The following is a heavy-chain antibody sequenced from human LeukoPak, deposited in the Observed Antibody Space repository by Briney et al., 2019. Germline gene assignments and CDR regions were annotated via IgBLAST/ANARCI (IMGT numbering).Heavy chain of an antibody. J-gene: IGHJ4*02. CDR2: ISPGGSSA. Sequence: GSLRLSFAASGFSFSSYWMHWVRQAPGKGLVWVARISPGGSSALSADSVRGRFTISRDNADNTLYLQLNSLRAEDTAVYYCARVSFCPRCHFDYWGQGTLVTVSS. V-gene: IGHV3-74*03. CDR3: ARVSFCPRCHFDY. CDR1: GFSFSSYW. D-gene: IGHD2/OR15-2a*01.